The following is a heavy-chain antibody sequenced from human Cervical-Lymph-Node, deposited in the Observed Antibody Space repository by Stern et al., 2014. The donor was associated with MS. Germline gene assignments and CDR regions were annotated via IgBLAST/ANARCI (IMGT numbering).Heavy chain of an antibody. CDR2: ISHVGNT. D-gene: IGHD1-26*01. CDR1: GGSISSSGYY. V-gene: IGHV4-39*01. J-gene: IGHJ4*02. Sequence: QVQLQESGPGLVKPSETLSLTCTVSGGSISSSGYYWGWVRQPPGKGLESIGFISHVGNTYYNPSLRSRVTISLDTSKNQFSLKVNSVIAADTAVYYCVWTISGSFARDWGQGTLVTVSS. CDR3: VWTISGSFARD.